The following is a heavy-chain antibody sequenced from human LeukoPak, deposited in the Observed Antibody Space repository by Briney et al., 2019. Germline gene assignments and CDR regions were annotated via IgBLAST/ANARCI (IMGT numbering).Heavy chain of an antibody. CDR3: AITTLRERIWFHP. CDR2: INPNSGGT. D-gene: IGHD1-14*01. J-gene: IGHJ5*02. V-gene: IGHV1-2*02. Sequence: ASVKVSCKASGYTFTSYYMHWVRHAPGQGLEWMGWINPNSGGTNYAQKFQGRVTMTRDTSISTAYMELSRLRSDDTAVYYCAITTLRERIWFHPGGQGNVVTVS. CDR1: GYTFTSYY.